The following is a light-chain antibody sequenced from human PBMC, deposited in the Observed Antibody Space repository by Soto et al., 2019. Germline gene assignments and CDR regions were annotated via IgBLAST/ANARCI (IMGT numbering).Light chain of an antibody. V-gene: IGLV2-11*01. CDR2: DVT. CDR3: CSYAGSSWV. Sequence: QAVVTQPRSVSGSPGQSVTISCTGTSSDVGDNNFVSWYQHHPGRAPKLMIYDVTKRPSGVPDRFSGSKSGNTASLTISGLQAEDEADYCCCSYAGSSWVFGGGTQLTVL. J-gene: IGLJ3*02. CDR1: SSDVGDNNF.